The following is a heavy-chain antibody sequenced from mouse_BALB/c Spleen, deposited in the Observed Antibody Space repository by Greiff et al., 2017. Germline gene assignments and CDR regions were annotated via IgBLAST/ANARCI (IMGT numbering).Heavy chain of an antibody. Sequence: EVKLMESGGGLVKPGGSLKLSCAASGFTFSSYAMSWVRQTPEKRLEWVASISSGGSTYYPDSVKGRFTISRDNARNILYLQMSSLRSEDTAMYYCARGAYGNFAWFAYWGQGTLVTVSA. J-gene: IGHJ3*01. CDR1: GFTFSSYA. CDR2: ISSGGST. D-gene: IGHD2-1*01. CDR3: ARGAYGNFAWFAY. V-gene: IGHV5-6-5*01.